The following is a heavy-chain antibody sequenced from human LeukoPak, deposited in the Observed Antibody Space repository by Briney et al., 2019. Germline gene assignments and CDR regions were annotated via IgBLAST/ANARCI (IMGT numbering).Heavy chain of an antibody. D-gene: IGHD2-15*01. V-gene: IGHV4-39*01. CDR2: VYYGGST. J-gene: IGHJ1*01. CDR3: AGGPAGGYFQH. CDR1: GGSISSSIYY. Sequence: KASETLSLTCTVSGGSISSSIYYWGWIRQPPGKGMEWIGNVYYGGSTYYKPSLKSRVTISVYTSKNQFSLKLSSVTAADTAVYYCAGGPAGGYFQHWGQGTLVTVSS.